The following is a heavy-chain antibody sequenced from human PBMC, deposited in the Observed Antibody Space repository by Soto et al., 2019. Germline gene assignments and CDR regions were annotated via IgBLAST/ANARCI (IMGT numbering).Heavy chain of an antibody. CDR3: ARGTKPPGIPDY. Sequence: SETLSLTCTVSGGSVSSGSYYWSWIRQPPGKGLEWIGYIYYSGSTNYNPSLKSRVTISVDTSKNQFSLKLSSVTAADTAVNYCARGTKPPGIPDYWGQGTLVTVSS. CDR2: IYYSGST. J-gene: IGHJ4*02. D-gene: IGHD2-2*01. CDR1: GGSVSSGSYY. V-gene: IGHV4-61*01.